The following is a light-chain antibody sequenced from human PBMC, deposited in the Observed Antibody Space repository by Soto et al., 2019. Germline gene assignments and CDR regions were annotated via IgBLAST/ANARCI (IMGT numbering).Light chain of an antibody. Sequence: EIVLTQSPATLSLSPGERATLSCRASQSVSSYLAWYQQKPGQAPRLLIYDASNRATGIPARFSGSGSGTDFTLTISCLEFGDFAVYYCQKRSNWPLTFGGGTKVEIK. J-gene: IGKJ4*01. CDR2: DAS. CDR3: QKRSNWPLT. V-gene: IGKV3-11*01. CDR1: QSVSSY.